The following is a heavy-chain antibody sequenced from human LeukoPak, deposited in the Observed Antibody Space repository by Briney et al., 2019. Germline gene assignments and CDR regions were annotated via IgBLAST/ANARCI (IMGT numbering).Heavy chain of an antibody. CDR1: GYTLTELS. CDR2: FDPEDGET. J-gene: IGHJ6*02. D-gene: IGHD6-13*01. Sequence: ASVKVSCKVSGYTLTELSMHWVRQAPGKGLEWMGGFDPEDGETIYAQKFQGRVTMTTDTSTSTAYMELRSLRSDDTAVYYCARGPHYSSSWYLPYYYGMDVWGQGTTVTVSS. V-gene: IGHV1-24*01. CDR3: ARGPHYSSSWYLPYYYGMDV.